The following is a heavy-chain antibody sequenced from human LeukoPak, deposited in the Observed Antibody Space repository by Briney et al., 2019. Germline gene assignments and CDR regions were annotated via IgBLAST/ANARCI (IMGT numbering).Heavy chain of an antibody. J-gene: IGHJ4*02. CDR2: IRSDGSTK. Sequence: GGSLRLSCAASGFTFNSYGMDWVRQAPGKGLEWVAFIRSDGSTKYYADSVKGRFTISRDNSKNTLYLQMNSLRAEDTAVYYCAKDDPEAYFDYWGQGNLVTVSS. CDR3: AKDDPEAYFDY. V-gene: IGHV3-30*02. CDR1: GFTFNSYG.